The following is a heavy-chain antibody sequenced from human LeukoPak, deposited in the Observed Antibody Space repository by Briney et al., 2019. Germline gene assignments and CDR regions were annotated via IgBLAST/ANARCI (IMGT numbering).Heavy chain of an antibody. CDR1: GFAFSSYW. V-gene: IGHV3-7*01. CDR3: ASGYYDFWSGYSHSYYFDY. J-gene: IGHJ4*02. CDR2: IKLDGSEK. Sequence: GGSLRLSCAASGFAFSSYWMSWVRQAPGKGLEWVANIKLDGSEKYYVDSVKGRFTISRDNAKNSLYLQMNSLSAEDTAVYYCASGYYDFWSGYSHSYYFDYWGQGTLVTVSS. D-gene: IGHD3-3*01.